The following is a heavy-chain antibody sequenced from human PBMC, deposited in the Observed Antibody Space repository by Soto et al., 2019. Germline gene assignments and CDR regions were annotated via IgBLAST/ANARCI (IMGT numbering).Heavy chain of an antibody. Sequence: QVQLQQWGAGLLKPSETLSLTCAVYGGSFSGYYWSWIRQPPGKGLEWIGEINHSGSTNYNPSLKSRVTISVDTAKNQFALKLSSVTAADTAVYYCARYSSSWLPIDDWGQGTLVTVSS. V-gene: IGHV4-34*01. CDR3: ARYSSSWLPIDD. J-gene: IGHJ4*02. D-gene: IGHD6-13*01. CDR2: INHSGST. CDR1: GGSFSGYY.